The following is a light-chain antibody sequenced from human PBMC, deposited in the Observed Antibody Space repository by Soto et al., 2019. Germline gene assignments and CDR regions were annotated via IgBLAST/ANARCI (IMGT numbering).Light chain of an antibody. CDR2: VSS. V-gene: IGKV3-20*01. CDR1: QSVSSSY. Sequence: EIVLTQSPGTLSLSPGERATLSCRASQSVSSSYLAWYRQKPGRAPGLLIYVSSSRATGIPDRFSGSGSGTDFTLTISSLQSEDFAEYHCQQYNNWPQTFGQGTKVDIK. J-gene: IGKJ1*01. CDR3: QQYNNWPQT.